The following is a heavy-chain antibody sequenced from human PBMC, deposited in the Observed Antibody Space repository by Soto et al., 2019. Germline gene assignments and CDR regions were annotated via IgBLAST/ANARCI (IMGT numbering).Heavy chain of an antibody. D-gene: IGHD5-18*01. Sequence: ESLKISCQGSGYSFSNNWIAWVRQTPGEGLEWMGIIYPGDTETRYSPSFQGQVTFAVDKSINTAYLQWTGLKASDSAMYYWARRERDRWIQFRLQKGAFDIWGQGTMVTVSS. CDR1: GYSFSNNW. CDR2: IYPGDTET. V-gene: IGHV5-51*01. J-gene: IGHJ3*02. CDR3: ARRERDRWIQFRLQKGAFDI.